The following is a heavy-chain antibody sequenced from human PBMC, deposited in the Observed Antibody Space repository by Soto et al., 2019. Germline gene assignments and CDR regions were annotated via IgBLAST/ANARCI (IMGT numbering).Heavy chain of an antibody. CDR2: ISAYNGNT. D-gene: IGHD3-22*01. Sequence: APVKGSCKASGYTITRYGISWVRQAPGQGLEWMGWISAYNGNTNYAQKLQGRVTMTTDTSTSTAYMELRSLRSDDTAVYYCARDRDSSGSLSGHWGQGTLVTVSS. CDR3: ARDRDSSGSLSGH. J-gene: IGHJ4*02. V-gene: IGHV1-18*04. CDR1: GYTITRYG.